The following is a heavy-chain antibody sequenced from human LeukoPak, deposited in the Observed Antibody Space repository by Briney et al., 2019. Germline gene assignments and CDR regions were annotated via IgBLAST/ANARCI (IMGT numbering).Heavy chain of an antibody. Sequence: SETLSLTCTVSGGSISSSSYYWGWIRQPPGKGLEWIGSIYYSGSTYYNPSLKSRVTISVDTSKNQFSLKLSSVTAADTAVYYCARVLLWFGDSREEHYYYYGMDVWGQGTTATVSS. V-gene: IGHV4-39*01. CDR3: ARVLLWFGDSREEHYYYYGMDV. J-gene: IGHJ6*02. CDR2: IYYSGST. D-gene: IGHD3-10*01. CDR1: GGSISSSSYY.